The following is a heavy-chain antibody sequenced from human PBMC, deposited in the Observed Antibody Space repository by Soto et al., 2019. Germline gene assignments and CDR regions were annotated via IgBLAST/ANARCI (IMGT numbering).Heavy chain of an antibody. CDR3: ASRPSGNTYHAVFDF. J-gene: IGHJ4*02. CDR1: GLTCSGHW. V-gene: IGHV3-7*03. Sequence: VRRGESGGTLVQPGGSLPLSWAASGLTCSGHWMTWVRQTPGQGPEWVANISPDGSAKSYVDSVKGRFTISRDNDKNSRSLQLDSLRAEDTAVYHCASRPSGNTYHAVFDFWGQVTLVTVSS. CDR2: ISPDGSAK. D-gene: IGHD6-6*01.